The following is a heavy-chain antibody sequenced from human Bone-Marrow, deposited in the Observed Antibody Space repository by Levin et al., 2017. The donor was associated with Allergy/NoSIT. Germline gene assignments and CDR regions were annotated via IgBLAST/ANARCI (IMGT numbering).Heavy chain of an antibody. CDR3: ARVEAGVGNWFDL. D-gene: IGHD3-3*01. CDR1: GYTLNNYG. CDR2: ITAYSGNP. V-gene: IGHV1-18*01. J-gene: IGHJ5*02. Sequence: GASVKVSCKASGYTLNNYGINWVRQAPGQGLEWMGWITAYSGNPDYEEKFQGRVTLTTDTSTNTAYMELRSLRYDDTAVYYCARVEAGVGNWFDLWGQGTLVTVSS.